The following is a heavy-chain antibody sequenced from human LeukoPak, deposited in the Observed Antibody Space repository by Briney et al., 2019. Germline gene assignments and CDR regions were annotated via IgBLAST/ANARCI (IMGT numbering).Heavy chain of an antibody. CDR3: ARGGYCTNGVCALDY. Sequence: ASVKVSCKASGGTFSSYAISWVRQAPGQGLEWMGWINPNSGGTNYAQKFQGRVTMTRDTSISTAYMELSRLRSDDTAVYYCARGGYCTNGVCALDYWGQGTLVTVTS. CDR2: INPNSGGT. CDR1: GGTFSSYA. J-gene: IGHJ4*02. D-gene: IGHD2-8*01. V-gene: IGHV1-2*02.